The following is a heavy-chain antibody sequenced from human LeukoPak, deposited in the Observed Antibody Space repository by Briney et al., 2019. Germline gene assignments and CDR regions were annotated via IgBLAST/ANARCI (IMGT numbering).Heavy chain of an antibody. CDR2: INAGNGNT. CDR3: ARDVMNGDYDFPNWFDP. J-gene: IGHJ5*02. V-gene: IGHV1-3*01. Sequence: ASVKVSCKASGYTFTSYAMHWVRQAPGQRLEWMGWINAGNGNTKYSQKFQGRVTITRDTSASTAYMELSSLRSEDTAVYYCARDVMNGDYDFPNWFDPWGQGTLVTVSS. D-gene: IGHD4-17*01. CDR1: GYTFTSYA.